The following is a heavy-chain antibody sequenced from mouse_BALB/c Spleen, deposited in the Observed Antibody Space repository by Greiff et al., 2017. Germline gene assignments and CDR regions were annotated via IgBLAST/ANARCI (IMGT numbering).Heavy chain of an antibody. CDR3: ARGYGSSYWYFDV. D-gene: IGHD1-1*01. Sequence: EVKLVESGGGLVKPGGSLKLSCAASGFAFSSYDMSWVRQTPEKRLEWVAYISSGGGSTYYPDTVKGRFTISRDNAKNTLYLQMSSLKSEDTAMYYCARGYGSSYWYFDVWGAGTTVTVSS. J-gene: IGHJ1*01. CDR1: GFAFSSYD. CDR2: ISSGGGST. V-gene: IGHV5-12-1*01.